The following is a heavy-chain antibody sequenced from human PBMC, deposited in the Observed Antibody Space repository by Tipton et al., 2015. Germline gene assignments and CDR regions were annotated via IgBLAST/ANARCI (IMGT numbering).Heavy chain of an antibody. D-gene: IGHD3-3*01. Sequence: TLSLTCAVYGGSFSGYYWSWIRQPPGKGLEWIGEINHSGSTNYNPSLKSRVTISVDTSKNQFSLQLSAVTAADTAVYYCARLSGFWSHSLDSWGQGSLVTVSS. V-gene: IGHV4-34*01. CDR1: GGSFSGYY. CDR3: ARLSGFWSHSLDS. CDR2: INHSGST. J-gene: IGHJ4*02.